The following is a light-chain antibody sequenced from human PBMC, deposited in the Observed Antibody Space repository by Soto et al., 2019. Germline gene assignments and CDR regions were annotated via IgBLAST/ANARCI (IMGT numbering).Light chain of an antibody. CDR2: DVS. CDR1: SSDVGGYNY. V-gene: IGLV2-14*01. Sequence: QSVLTQPASVSGSPGQSITISCTGTSSDVGGYNYVSWYQQHPGQAPKLMIYDVSNRPSGVSNRFSGSKSGNTASLTISGLQAEDEADYYCISYTRSNTLYVVFGGGTKLTAL. J-gene: IGLJ2*01. CDR3: ISYTRSNTLYVV.